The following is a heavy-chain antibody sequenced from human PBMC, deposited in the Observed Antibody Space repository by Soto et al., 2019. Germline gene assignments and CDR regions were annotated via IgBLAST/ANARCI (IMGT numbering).Heavy chain of an antibody. D-gene: IGHD2-2*01. CDR1: GFTFSSYG. Sequence: GGSLRLSCAASGFTFSSYGMHWVRQAPGKGLEWVAVISYDGSNKYYADSVKGRFTISRDNSKNTLYLQMNSLRAEDKAVYYCAKGDCSSTRCYESGVDGYAFDIWGQGTMVTVSS. CDR2: ISYDGSNK. CDR3: AKGDCSSTRCYESGVDGYAFDI. V-gene: IGHV3-30*18. J-gene: IGHJ3*02.